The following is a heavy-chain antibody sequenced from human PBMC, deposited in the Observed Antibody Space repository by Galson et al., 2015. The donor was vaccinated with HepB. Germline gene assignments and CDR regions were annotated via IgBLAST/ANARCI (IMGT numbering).Heavy chain of an antibody. Sequence: SCKASGYTFTSYGISWVRQAPGQGLEWMGWISAYNGNTNYAQKLQGRVTMTTDTSTSTAYMELRSLRSDDTAVYYCAVLGYCSSTSCYVFDYWGQGTLVTVSS. CDR3: AVLGYCSSTSCYVFDY. V-gene: IGHV1-18*04. D-gene: IGHD2-2*01. J-gene: IGHJ4*02. CDR1: GYTFTSYG. CDR2: ISAYNGNT.